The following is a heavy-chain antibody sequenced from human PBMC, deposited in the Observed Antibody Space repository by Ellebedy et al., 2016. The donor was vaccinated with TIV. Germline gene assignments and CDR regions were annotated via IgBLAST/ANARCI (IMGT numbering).Heavy chain of an antibody. CDR2: IFYTGIT. CDR3: ARHSGYYGSGTYGWFDP. J-gene: IGHJ5*02. D-gene: IGHD3-10*01. Sequence: SETLSLTCTVSGGSISPYHWTLIRQPPGKGLEWIGWIFYTGITSYNPSLKSRITISVDRSKNQFSMNLTSVTAADTAVYYCARHSGYYGSGTYGWFDPWGQGTLVTVSS. CDR1: GGSISPYH. V-gene: IGHV4-59*08.